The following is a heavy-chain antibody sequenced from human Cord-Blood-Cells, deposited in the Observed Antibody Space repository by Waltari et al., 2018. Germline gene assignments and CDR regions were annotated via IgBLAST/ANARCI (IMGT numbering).Heavy chain of an antibody. Sequence: TLSLTCAVYGGSFSGYYWSWIRQPPGKGLEWIGEINHSGSTNYNPSLKSRVTISVDTSKNQFSLKLSSVTAADTAVYYCARVDSSSWLNWFDPWGQGTLVTVSS. CDR3: ARVDSSSWLNWFDP. CDR1: GGSFSGYY. CDR2: INHSGST. V-gene: IGHV4-34*01. J-gene: IGHJ5*02. D-gene: IGHD6-13*01.